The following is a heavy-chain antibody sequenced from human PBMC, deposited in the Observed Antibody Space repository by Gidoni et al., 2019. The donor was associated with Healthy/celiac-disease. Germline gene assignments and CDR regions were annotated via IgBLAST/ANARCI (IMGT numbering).Heavy chain of an antibody. V-gene: IGHV2-5*02. CDR1: GFSPSTSGVG. CDR3: ARGTYYYGSGSYGEDHFDY. CDR2: IYWDDDK. J-gene: IGHJ4*02. D-gene: IGHD3-10*01. Sequence: QITLKESGPTLVKPTQTLTLTCTFSGFSPSTSGVGVGWIRQPPGKALEWLALIYWDDDKRYSPSLKSRLTITKDTSKNQVVLTMTNMDPVDTATYYCARGTYYYGSGSYGEDHFDYWGQGTLVTVSS.